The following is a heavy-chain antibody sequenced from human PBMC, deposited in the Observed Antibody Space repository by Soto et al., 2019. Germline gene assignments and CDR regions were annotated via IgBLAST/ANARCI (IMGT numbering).Heavy chain of an antibody. V-gene: IGHV1-2*04. J-gene: IGHJ4*02. Sequence: ASVKVSCKASGYTFTGYYMHWVRQAPGQGLEWMGWINPNSGGTNYAQKFQGWVTMTRDTSISTAYMELSRLRSDDTAVYYCARAALDSGYYYGFDYWGQGTLVTVSS. CDR2: INPNSGGT. CDR1: GYTFTGYY. D-gene: IGHD3-22*01. CDR3: ARAALDSGYYYGFDY.